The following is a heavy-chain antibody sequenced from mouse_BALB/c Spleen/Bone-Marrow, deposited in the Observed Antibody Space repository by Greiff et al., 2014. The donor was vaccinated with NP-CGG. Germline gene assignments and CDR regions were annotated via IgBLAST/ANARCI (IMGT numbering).Heavy chain of an antibody. CDR2: IYPGSDST. J-gene: IGHJ2*01. V-gene: IGHV1-55*01. D-gene: IGHD4-1*01. Sequence: LVESGAELVKSGTSVKMSCKVSGYTFTSYWMHWVKQRPGQGLEWIGDIYPGSDSTNYNEKFKSKATLTVDTSSSTAYMQLSSLTSEDSAVYYCAREKDWVFDYWGQGTTLTVSS. CDR3: AREKDWVFDY. CDR1: GYTFTSYW.